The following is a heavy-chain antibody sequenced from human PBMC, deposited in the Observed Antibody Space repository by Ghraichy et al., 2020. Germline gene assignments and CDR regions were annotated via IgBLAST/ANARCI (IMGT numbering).Heavy chain of an antibody. CDR2: ISSSGGST. Sequence: GGSLRLSCAASGFTFSSYAMSWVRHAPGKGLEWVSAISSSGGSTYYADSVKGRFTISRDNSKNTLYLQVNSLRAEDTALYYCAKEGVIPYFDYWGQGTLVTVSS. V-gene: IGHV3-23*01. CDR1: GFTFSSYA. D-gene: IGHD2-21*01. J-gene: IGHJ4*02. CDR3: AKEGVIPYFDY.